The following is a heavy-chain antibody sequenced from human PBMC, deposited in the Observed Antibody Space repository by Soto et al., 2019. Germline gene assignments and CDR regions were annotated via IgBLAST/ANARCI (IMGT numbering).Heavy chain of an antibody. D-gene: IGHD1-26*01. CDR2: IDWDDDK. Sequence: ESGPTLENPTQTLTLTCTFSGFSLSTSGMCVSWIRQPPGKALEWLALIDWDDDKYYSTSLKTRLTISKDTSKNQVVLTMTNMDPVDTATYYCARMGGVGAPDAFDIWGQGTMVTVSS. CDR1: GFSLSTSGMC. CDR3: ARMGGVGAPDAFDI. V-gene: IGHV2-70*01. J-gene: IGHJ3*02.